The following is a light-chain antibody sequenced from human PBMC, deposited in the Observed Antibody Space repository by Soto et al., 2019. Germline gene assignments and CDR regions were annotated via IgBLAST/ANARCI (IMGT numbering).Light chain of an antibody. V-gene: IGLV2-14*03. Sequence: QSVLTQPASVSGSPGQSITISCTGTSNDVGGYNYVSWYQHHPGKAPKLIIYDVSNRPSGVSNRFSASKSDNTASLTISGLQAEDEADYYCSSYSTNSPVLLGGGTQLTVL. CDR1: SNDVGGYNY. J-gene: IGLJ2*01. CDR3: SSYSTNSPVL. CDR2: DVS.